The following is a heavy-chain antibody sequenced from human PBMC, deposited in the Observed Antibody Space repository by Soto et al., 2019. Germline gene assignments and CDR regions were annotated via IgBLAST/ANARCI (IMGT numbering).Heavy chain of an antibody. Sequence: GGSLRLSCAASGFTFTNYGLHWVRQAPGKGLEWVAVIAYDGSYKYYADSVKGRFTISRDNSKNTLYVQMNSLRPEDTAVYYCVRDSGSWPPLTGYWGQGTLVTVSS. V-gene: IGHV3-30*03. CDR3: VRDSGSWPPLTGY. CDR1: GFTFTNYG. D-gene: IGHD6-13*01. CDR2: IAYDGSYK. J-gene: IGHJ4*02.